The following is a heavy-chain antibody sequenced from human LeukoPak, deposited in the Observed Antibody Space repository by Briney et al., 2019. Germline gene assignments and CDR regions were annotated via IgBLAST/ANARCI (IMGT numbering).Heavy chain of an antibody. J-gene: IGHJ4*02. CDR2: IRSKVYGGTT. CDR3: ARDRWVDSTLYYYDF. CDR1: GYTIGDYG. V-gene: IGHV3-49*04. D-gene: IGHD4-11*01. Sequence: GSLRLSCTASGYTIGDYGLSWVRQAPGKGLEWIAFIRSKVYGGTTEYAASVKGRFTLSRDDSKSIAYLQMNSLKTDDTAVYYCARDRWVDSTLYYYDFWGQGTRVTVSS.